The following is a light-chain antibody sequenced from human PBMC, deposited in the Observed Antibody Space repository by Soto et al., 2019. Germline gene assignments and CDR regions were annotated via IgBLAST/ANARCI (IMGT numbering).Light chain of an antibody. CDR2: GAS. CDR3: QQYGSSSLT. V-gene: IGKV3-20*01. Sequence: ENALTQSPGTLSLSPGDRATLSCRASQTVYNGFLAWYQQKPGQAPRLLIYGASSRATGIPDRFSGSGSGTDFTLTISSLEPEDFAVYYCQQYGSSSLTFGGGTKVDIK. J-gene: IGKJ4*01. CDR1: QTVYNGF.